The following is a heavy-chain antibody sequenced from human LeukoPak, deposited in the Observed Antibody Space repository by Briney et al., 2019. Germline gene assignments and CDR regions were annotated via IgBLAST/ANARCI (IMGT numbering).Heavy chain of an antibody. CDR1: GFTFSSYG. J-gene: IGHJ4*02. V-gene: IGHV3-30*18. CDR3: AKDLRYYDASGYYYLDY. CDR2: ISYDGSNK. D-gene: IGHD3-22*01. Sequence: PGRSLRLSCAASGFTFSSYGMHWVRQAPGKGLEWVAVISYDGSNKYYADSVKGRFTISRDNSKNTLYLQMNSLRAEDTAVYYCAKDLRYYDASGYYYLDYWGQGTLVTVSS.